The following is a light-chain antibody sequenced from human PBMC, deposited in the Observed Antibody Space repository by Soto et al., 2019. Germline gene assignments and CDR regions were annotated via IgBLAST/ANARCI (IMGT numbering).Light chain of an antibody. J-gene: IGKJ4*01. Sequence: DIQMTQSPSSVSASVGDTVTISCRASQTISTYLHWYQHKPGKVPRLLIYAASTLQSGVPSRFSGSGFGTDFTLTISSLQAEDFASYYCQQLRSYPSTFGGGTKVEIK. CDR3: QQLRSYPST. CDR2: AAS. CDR1: QTISTY. V-gene: IGKV1-9*01.